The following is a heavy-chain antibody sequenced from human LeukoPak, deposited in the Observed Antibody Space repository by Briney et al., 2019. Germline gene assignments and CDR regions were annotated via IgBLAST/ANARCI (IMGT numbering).Heavy chain of an antibody. CDR1: GGTFSSYA. Sequence: ASVKVSCKASGGTFSSYAISWVRQAPGQGLEWMGGIIPIFGTANYAQKFQGRVTITADESTSTAYMELSSPRSEDTAVYYCARTDCSGGSCPSGYWGQGTLVTVSS. CDR3: ARTDCSGGSCPSGY. J-gene: IGHJ4*02. CDR2: IIPIFGTA. V-gene: IGHV1-69*13. D-gene: IGHD2-15*01.